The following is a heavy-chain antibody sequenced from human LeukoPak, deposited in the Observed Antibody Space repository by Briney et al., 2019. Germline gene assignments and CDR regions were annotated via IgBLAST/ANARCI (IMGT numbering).Heavy chain of an antibody. D-gene: IGHD3-10*01. Sequence: SDTLSLTCAVYGGSFSGYYWSWIRQPPGKGLEWIGEIDHSGSTNYNPSLKSRVTVSVDTSKRWFSLKMTSVTAADTAVYYCAGVMGGITADYWGQGTLVTVSS. V-gene: IGHV4-34*01. CDR3: AGVMGGITADY. CDR2: IDHSGST. J-gene: IGHJ4*02. CDR1: GGSFSGYY.